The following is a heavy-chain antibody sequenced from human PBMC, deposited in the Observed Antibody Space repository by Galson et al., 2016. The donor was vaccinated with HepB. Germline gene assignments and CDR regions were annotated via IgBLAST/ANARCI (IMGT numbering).Heavy chain of an antibody. CDR2: IIPIFGTS. J-gene: IGHJ6*02. V-gene: IGHV1-69*13. CDR1: GGTFSSYA. D-gene: IGHD4-23*01. CDR3: ARVDFGGGNKSHYHYYYGMDV. Sequence: SVKVSCKASGGTFSSYAFSWVRQAPGQGLEWMGGIIPIFGTSDKASKFQGRVTISPDESTTTVYMELSALRSDDTAVYSCARVDFGGGNKSHYHYYYGMDVWGQGTTVTVSS.